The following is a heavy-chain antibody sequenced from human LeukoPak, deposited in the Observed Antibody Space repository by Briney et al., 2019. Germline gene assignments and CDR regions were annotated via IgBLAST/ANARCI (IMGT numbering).Heavy chain of an antibody. CDR2: IYYSGST. D-gene: IGHD2-2*01. Sequence: PSQTLSLTCTVSGDSISNYYWSWIRQPPGKGLEWIGYIYYSGSTNYNPSLKSRVTMSVDTSKNQFSLNLRSVTAADTAVYYCARTMRWPYYYGMDVWGQGTTVTVSS. J-gene: IGHJ6*02. CDR1: GDSISNYY. CDR3: ARTMRWPYYYGMDV. V-gene: IGHV4-59*01.